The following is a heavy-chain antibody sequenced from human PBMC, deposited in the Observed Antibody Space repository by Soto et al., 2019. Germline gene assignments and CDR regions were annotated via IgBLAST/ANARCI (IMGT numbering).Heavy chain of an antibody. D-gene: IGHD2-15*01. CDR3: AREENMGWYCFGIDV. Sequence: QVQLVESGGGVVQPGRSLRLSCAASSFPLNTYAIHWVRQAPGKGLEWVALISYDGYKEYYADSVRGRFTISRDNSKNTLSLQMDSLRADDTAVYYCAREENMGWYCFGIDVWGQGTTVTVSS. J-gene: IGHJ6*02. V-gene: IGHV3-30*04. CDR1: SFPLNTYA. CDR2: ISYDGYKE.